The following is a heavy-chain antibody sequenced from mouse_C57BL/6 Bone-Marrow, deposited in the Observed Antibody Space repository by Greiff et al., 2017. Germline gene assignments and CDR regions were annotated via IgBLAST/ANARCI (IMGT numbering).Heavy chain of an antibody. CDR1: GFTFSDYG. Sequence: DVKLVESGGGLVKPGGSLKLSCAASGFTFSDYGMHWVRQAPEKGLEWVAYISSGSSTIYYADTVKGRFTISRDNAKNTLFLQMTSLRSEDTAMYYCARLRGYDDWYFDVWGTGTTVTVSS. CDR3: ARLRGYDDWYFDV. D-gene: IGHD2-2*01. CDR2: ISSGSSTI. V-gene: IGHV5-17*01. J-gene: IGHJ1*03.